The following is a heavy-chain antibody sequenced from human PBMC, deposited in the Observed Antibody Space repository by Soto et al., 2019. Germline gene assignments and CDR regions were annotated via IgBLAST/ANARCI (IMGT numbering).Heavy chain of an antibody. D-gene: IGHD3-10*01. V-gene: IGHV3-23*01. CDR3: ETGRNYFDY. CDR2: ISGSGGST. Sequence: EVQLLESGGGLVPPGGSLRLSCAASGFTFSNYAMSWVRQAPGKGLEWVSTISGSGGSTYYADSVKGRFTISRDNSKNTLYLQMNSLRAEDTAVYYCETGRNYFDYWGQGTLVTVSS. J-gene: IGHJ4*02. CDR1: GFTFSNYA.